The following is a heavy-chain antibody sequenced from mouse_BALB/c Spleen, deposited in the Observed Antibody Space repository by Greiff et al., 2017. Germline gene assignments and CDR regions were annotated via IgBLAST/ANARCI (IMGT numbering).Heavy chain of an antibody. D-gene: IGHD2-2*01. CDR1: GFTFSDYY. V-gene: IGHV5-4*02. CDR3: ARLYGYDEDYYAMDY. Sequence: EVQGVESGGGLVKPGGSLKLSCAASGFTFSDYYMYWVRQTPEKRLEWVATISDGGSYTYYPDSVKGRFTISRDNAKNNLYLQMSSLKSEDTAMYYCARLYGYDEDYYAMDYWGQGTSVTVSS. J-gene: IGHJ4*01. CDR2: ISDGGSYT.